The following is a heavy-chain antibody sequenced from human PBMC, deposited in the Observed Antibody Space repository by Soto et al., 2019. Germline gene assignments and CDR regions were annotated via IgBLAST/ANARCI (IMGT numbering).Heavy chain of an antibody. CDR3: ARDLDGLHDDTSGPFPRPG. V-gene: IGHV4-30-4*01. Sequence: PSETLSRTCTVSGGSISSDDYYWSWIRQAPGRGLEWIGYIHSSGSIYYNPSLKSRATMSIDTAGNQFSLKVSSVTVADTAVYYCARDLDGLHDDTSGPFPRPGWGQGTLVTVSS. J-gene: IGHJ1*01. CDR1: GGSISSDDYY. CDR2: IHSSGSI. D-gene: IGHD3-22*01.